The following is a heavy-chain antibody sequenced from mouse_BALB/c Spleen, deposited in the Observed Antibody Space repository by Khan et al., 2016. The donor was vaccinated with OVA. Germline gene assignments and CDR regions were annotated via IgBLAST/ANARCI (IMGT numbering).Heavy chain of an antibody. CDR3: ARSGSISTVVITGLDD. V-gene: IGHV3-2*02. Sequence: VQLKQSGPGLVKPSQSLSLTCTVTGYSITSDYAWNWIRQFPGNKLEWMGYIKDSGSTSYNPSLKSRVSFTRNTSKNQSFLQLSSVSAADTDTCYSARSGSISTVVITGLDDWGQGTTLTVSS. J-gene: IGHJ2*01. CDR2: IKDSGST. CDR1: GYSITSDYA. D-gene: IGHD1-1*01.